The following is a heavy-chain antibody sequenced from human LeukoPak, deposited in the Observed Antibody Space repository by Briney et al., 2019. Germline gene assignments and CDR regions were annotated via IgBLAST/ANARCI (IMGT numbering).Heavy chain of an antibody. CDR2: ISSSGSTI. D-gene: IGHD2-2*01. CDR3: ARIPYCSSTSCHYYYYYMDV. J-gene: IGHJ6*03. CDR1: GFTFSDYY. Sequence: KAGGSLRLSCAASGFTFSDYYMSWIRQAPGKGLEWVSYISSSGSTIYYADSVKGRFTISRDNAKNSLYLQMNSLRAEDTAVYYCARIPYCSSTSCHYYYYYMDVWGKGTTVTVSS. V-gene: IGHV3-11*01.